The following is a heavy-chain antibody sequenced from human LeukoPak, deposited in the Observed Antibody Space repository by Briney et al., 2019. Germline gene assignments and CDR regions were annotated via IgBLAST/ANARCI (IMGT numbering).Heavy chain of an antibody. CDR3: ARDRGGSGWYDY. J-gene: IGHJ4*02. CDR1: GFTFSSYS. Sequence: GGSLRLSCAASGFTFSSYSMNWVRQAPGEGLEWVSSISSSDSYIYYADSVKGRFTISRDNAKNSLYLQMSSLRVEDTAVYYCARDRGGSGWYDYWGQGTLVSVSS. CDR2: ISSSDSYI. D-gene: IGHD6-19*01. V-gene: IGHV3-21*01.